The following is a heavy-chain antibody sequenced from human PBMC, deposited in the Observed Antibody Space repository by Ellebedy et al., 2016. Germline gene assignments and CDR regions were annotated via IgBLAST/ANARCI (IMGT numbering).Heavy chain of an antibody. CDR2: ISGDGDDT. V-gene: IGHV3-23*01. Sequence: GESLKISXAASGFTFSTFFMSWVRQAPGKGLEWVSTISGDGDDTHFADSVKGRFTMSRDIPKNTVYLQMNRLRAEDTAVYYCRQGHYANYWGQGTLVTVSS. J-gene: IGHJ4*02. CDR3: RQGHYANY. D-gene: IGHD4-17*01. CDR1: GFTFSTFF.